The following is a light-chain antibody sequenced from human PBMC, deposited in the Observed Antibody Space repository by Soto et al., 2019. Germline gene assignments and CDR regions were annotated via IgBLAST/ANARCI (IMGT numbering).Light chain of an antibody. CDR2: LDT. Sequence: SSELTQPPSVSVSPGQTASISCSGDKLGDKYPCWYQQKPGQSPVLIIYLDTKRPSGIPERFSGSTSGNTATLTISGTQAMDEADYYCQAWDSGTVVFGGGTKLTVL. J-gene: IGLJ2*01. CDR3: QAWDSGTVV. V-gene: IGLV3-1*01. CDR1: KLGDKY.